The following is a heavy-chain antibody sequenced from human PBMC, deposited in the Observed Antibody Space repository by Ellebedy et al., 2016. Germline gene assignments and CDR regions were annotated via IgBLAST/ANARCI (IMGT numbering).Heavy chain of an antibody. CDR2: IYHSGST. CDR1: GGSISSGGYS. J-gene: IGHJ6*03. V-gene: IGHV4-30-2*01. Sequence: SETLSLTXAVSGGSISSGGYSWSWIRQPPGKGLEWIGYIYHSGSTYYNPSLKSRVTISVDRSKNQFSLKLSSVTAADTAVYYCARGSPHCSSTSCYRYYYYYYMDVWGKGTTVTVSS. D-gene: IGHD2-2*01. CDR3: ARGSPHCSSTSCYRYYYYYYMDV.